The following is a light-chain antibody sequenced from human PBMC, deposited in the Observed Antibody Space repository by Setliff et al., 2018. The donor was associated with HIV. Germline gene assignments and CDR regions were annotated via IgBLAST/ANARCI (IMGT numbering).Light chain of an antibody. V-gene: IGLV2-23*02. CDR1: SSDVGSYNL. J-gene: IGLJ2*01. CDR3: CSYAGSSTLV. Sequence: QSALTQPASVSGSPGQTITISCTGTSSDVGSYNLVSWYQQHPGKAPKLIIYEVNKRPSGLSNRFSGSKSGNTASLTISGLQAEDEADYYCCSYAGSSTLVFGGGTQLTVL. CDR2: EVN.